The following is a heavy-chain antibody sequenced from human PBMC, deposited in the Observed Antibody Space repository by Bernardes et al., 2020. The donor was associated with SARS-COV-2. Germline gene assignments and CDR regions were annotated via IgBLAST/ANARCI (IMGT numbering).Heavy chain of an antibody. D-gene: IGHD3-22*01. CDR3: TRTIHTSPYYYFDY. CDR2: IYYSGST. CDR1: GVSVSRHY. J-gene: IGHJ4*02. V-gene: IGHV4-59*08. Sequence: SGTGTVSGVSVSRHYWSWIRQPPGKGLEWIGYIYYSGSTNYKPSLKSRVSISVDTSKNHFSLKLNSVTAADTALYYCTRTIHTSPYYYFDYWGLGTLVTVSS.